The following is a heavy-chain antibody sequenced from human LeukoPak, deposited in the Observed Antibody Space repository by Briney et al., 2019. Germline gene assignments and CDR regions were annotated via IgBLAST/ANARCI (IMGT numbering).Heavy chain of an antibody. V-gene: IGHV4-34*01. CDR2: INHSGST. D-gene: IGHD1-26*01. J-gene: IGHJ4*02. CDR1: GGSFSGYY. CDR3: ARGDSGIHKIFDY. Sequence: SETLSLTCAVYGGSFSGYYWSWIRQPPGKGLEWIGEINHSGSTNYNPSLKSRVTISVDTSKNQFSLKLSSVTAADTAVYYCARGDSGIHKIFDYWGQGTLVTVSS.